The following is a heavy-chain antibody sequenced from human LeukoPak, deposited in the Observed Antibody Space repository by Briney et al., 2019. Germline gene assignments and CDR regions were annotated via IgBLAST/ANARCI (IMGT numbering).Heavy chain of an antibody. V-gene: IGHV1-18*04. Sequence: GASVKVSCKASGYTFKTYSIAWVRQAPGQGLEWMGWISGYNGHTNYAQQAQGRVTMTTDTSTSTAYMELRSLRFDDTAVYYCARGPDTSGYEATPDCFGIWGQGTRVTVSS. J-gene: IGHJ3*02. D-gene: IGHD3-22*01. CDR3: ARGPDTSGYEATPDCFGI. CDR1: GYTFKTYS. CDR2: ISGYNGHT.